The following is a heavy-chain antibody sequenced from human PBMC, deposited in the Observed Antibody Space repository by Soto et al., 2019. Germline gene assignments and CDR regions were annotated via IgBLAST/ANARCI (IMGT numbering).Heavy chain of an antibody. CDR3: AREYYYTMDV. V-gene: IGHV3-11*05. CDR1: GFTFRDYY. Sequence: QVQLVESGGGLVRPGGSLRLSCGASGFTFRDYYMTWFRQAPGKGLEWLSYIDSSTKYTNYADSVKGRFTISRDNAKNSLYLQMNSLRADDTVVYYCAREYYYTMDVWGQGTMVTVSS. CDR2: IDSSTKYT. J-gene: IGHJ6*02.